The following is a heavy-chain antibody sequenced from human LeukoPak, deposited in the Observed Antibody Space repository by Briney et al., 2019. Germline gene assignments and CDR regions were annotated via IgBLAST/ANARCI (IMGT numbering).Heavy chain of an antibody. CDR3: ARDAALQGLVSRHDAFDI. CDR1: GFTFSSYS. Sequence: GGTLRLSCAASGFTFSSYSMNWVRQAPGKGLEWVSSISSSSSYIYYADSVKGRFTISRDNAKNSLYLQMNSLRAEDTAVYYCARDAALQGLVSRHDAFDIWGQGTMVTVSS. D-gene: IGHD6-19*01. CDR2: ISSSSSYI. J-gene: IGHJ3*02. V-gene: IGHV3-21*01.